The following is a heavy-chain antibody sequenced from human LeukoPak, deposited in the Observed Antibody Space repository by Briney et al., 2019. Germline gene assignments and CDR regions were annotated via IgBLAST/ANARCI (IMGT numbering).Heavy chain of an antibody. V-gene: IGHV1-8*01. CDR3: ARGIYYDSSGYYGFLYYYMDV. Sequence: ASVKVSCKASGYTFTSYDINWVRQATGQGLEWMGWMNPNSGNTGYAQKFQGRVTMTRNTSISTAYMELSSLRSEDTAVYYCARGIYYDSSGYYGFLYYYMDVWGKGTTVTVSS. CDR2: MNPNSGNT. J-gene: IGHJ6*03. D-gene: IGHD3-22*01. CDR1: GYTFTSYD.